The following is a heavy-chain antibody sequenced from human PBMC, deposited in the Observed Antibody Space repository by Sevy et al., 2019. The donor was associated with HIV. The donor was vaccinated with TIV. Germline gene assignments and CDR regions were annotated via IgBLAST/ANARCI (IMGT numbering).Heavy chain of an antibody. V-gene: IGHV3-23*01. CDR3: AGGRYDSSGSFDAFDI. J-gene: IGHJ3*02. CDR1: GFTFSSYA. Sequence: GGSLRLSCAASGFTFSSYALNWVRQAPGKGLEWVSTIYGSRGVTYYADYVKGRFTISRDNSKNPLYLQMNSLRTEDTAVYFCAGGRYDSSGSFDAFDIWGQGTIVTVSS. D-gene: IGHD3-22*01. CDR2: IYGSRGVT.